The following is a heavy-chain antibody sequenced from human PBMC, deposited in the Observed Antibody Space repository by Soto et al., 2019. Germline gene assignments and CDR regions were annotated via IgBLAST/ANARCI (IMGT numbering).Heavy chain of an antibody. CDR3: ASLEWESTGYADY. Sequence: GGSLRLSCAASGFTFGSNWMGWVRQAPGKGLEWVANIKRDGSEKYYVDSVKGRFTISRDNAKNILYLQMNSLRADDTAVYYCASLEWESTGYADYWGQGTLVTVSS. V-gene: IGHV3-7*03. D-gene: IGHD3-3*01. CDR1: GFTFGSNW. CDR2: IKRDGSEK. J-gene: IGHJ4*02.